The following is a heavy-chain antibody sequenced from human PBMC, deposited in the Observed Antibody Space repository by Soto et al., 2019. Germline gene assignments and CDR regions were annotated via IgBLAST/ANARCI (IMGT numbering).Heavy chain of an antibody. Sequence: GGSLRLSCAASGFTFSSYAMSWVRQAPGKGLEWVSAISGSGGSTYYADSVKGRFTISRDNSKNTLYLQMNSLRAEDTAVYYCAKEGYCSSTSCYFSYYYYGMDVWGQGTTVTVSS. J-gene: IGHJ6*02. V-gene: IGHV3-23*01. D-gene: IGHD2-2*01. CDR1: GFTFSSYA. CDR3: AKEGYCSSTSCYFSYYYYGMDV. CDR2: ISGSGGST.